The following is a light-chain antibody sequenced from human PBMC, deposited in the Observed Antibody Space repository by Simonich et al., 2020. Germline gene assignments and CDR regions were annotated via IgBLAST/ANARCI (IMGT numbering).Light chain of an antibody. V-gene: IGLV2-11*01. Sequence: QSALTQPRSVSGSPGQSVTISCTVTSSYVGGYNYVSLYQQHPGNAPKLMIYDVSKRPSGVPDRFSGSKSGNTASLTISGLQAEDEADYYCCSYAGSYTWVFGGGTKLTVL. J-gene: IGLJ3*02. CDR2: DVS. CDR1: SSYVGGYNY. CDR3: CSYAGSYTWV.